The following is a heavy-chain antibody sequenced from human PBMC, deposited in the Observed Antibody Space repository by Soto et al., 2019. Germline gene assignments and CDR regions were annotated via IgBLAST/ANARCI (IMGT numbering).Heavy chain of an antibody. V-gene: IGHV1-2*02. CDR1: GYTFTGYY. Sequence: RASVKVSCKASGYTFTGYYMHWVRQAPGQGLEWMGWINPNSGGTNYAQKFQGRVTMTRDTSISTAYMELSRLRSDDTAVYYCARDTYSYGSNGRDVSGQGTTVAVS. CDR2: INPNSGGT. CDR3: ARDTYSYGSNGRDV. D-gene: IGHD5-18*01. J-gene: IGHJ6*02.